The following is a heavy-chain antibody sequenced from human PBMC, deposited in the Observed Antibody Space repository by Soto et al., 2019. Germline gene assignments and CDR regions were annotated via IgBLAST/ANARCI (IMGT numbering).Heavy chain of an antibody. CDR1: GFTFDDYA. D-gene: IGHD3-10*01. CDR3: AKDTDYGSGEFDP. Sequence: VQLVESGGGLVQPGRSLRLSCAASGFTFDDYAMHWVRQAPGKGLEWVSGISWNSGSIGYADSVKGRFTISRDNAKNSLYLQMNSLRAEDTALYYCAKDTDYGSGEFDPWGQGTLVTVSS. CDR2: ISWNSGSI. V-gene: IGHV3-9*01. J-gene: IGHJ5*02.